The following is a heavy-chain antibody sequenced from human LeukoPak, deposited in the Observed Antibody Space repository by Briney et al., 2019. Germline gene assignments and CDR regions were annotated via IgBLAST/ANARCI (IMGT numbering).Heavy chain of an antibody. J-gene: IGHJ4*02. D-gene: IGHD3-22*01. CDR3: ASDYYASGGRTGD. CDR2: ISYDGSNK. CDR1: GFPFRTCG. Sequence: GSLRLSCAASGFPFRTCGMHWGRQAPGKGLEWVAVISYDGSNKYFADSVKGRFTVSRDNSKNTLYLQMNSLRAEDTALYYCASDYYASGGRTGDWGQRILVTVSS. V-gene: IGHV3-30*03.